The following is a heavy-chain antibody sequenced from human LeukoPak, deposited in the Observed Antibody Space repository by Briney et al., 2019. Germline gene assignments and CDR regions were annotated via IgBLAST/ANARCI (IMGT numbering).Heavy chain of an antibody. D-gene: IGHD4-11*01. CDR2: IYTSGST. CDR1: GGSISSYY. CDR3: ARHLHPRNYFDY. Sequence: SETLSPTCTVSGGSISSYYWSWIRQPPGKGLEWIGYIYTSGSTNYNPSLKSRVTISVDTSKNQFSLKLSSVTAADTAVYYCARHLHPRNYFDYWGQGTLVTVSS. J-gene: IGHJ4*02. V-gene: IGHV4-4*09.